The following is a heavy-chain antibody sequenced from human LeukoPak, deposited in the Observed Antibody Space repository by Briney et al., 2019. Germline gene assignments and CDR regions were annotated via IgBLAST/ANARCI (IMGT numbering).Heavy chain of an antibody. CDR3: ARGGPYDFWSGYQPRDAFDI. D-gene: IGHD3-3*01. CDR2: INPNSGGT. J-gene: IGHJ3*02. CDR1: GYTFTGYY. V-gene: IGHV1-2*02. Sequence: ASVKVSCKASGYTFTGYYMHWVRQAPGQVLAWMGWINPNSGGTNYAQKFQGRVTMTRDTSISTAYMELSRLRSDDTAVYYCARGGPYDFWSGYQPRDAFDIWGQGTMVTVSS.